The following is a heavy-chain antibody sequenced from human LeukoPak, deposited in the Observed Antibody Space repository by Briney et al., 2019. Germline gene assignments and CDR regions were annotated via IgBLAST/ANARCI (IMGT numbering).Heavy chain of an antibody. CDR3: ARDLFGVVIMPSWAMDV. V-gene: IGHV3-48*01. CDR1: GFTFSSYS. D-gene: IGHD3-3*01. Sequence: PGGSLRLSCAASGFTFSSYSMNWVRQAPGKGLEWVSYISSSSSTIYYADSVKGRFTISRDNAKNSLYLQMNSLRAEDTAVYYCARDLFGVVIMPSWAMDVWGKGTTVTVSS. J-gene: IGHJ6*03. CDR2: ISSSSSTI.